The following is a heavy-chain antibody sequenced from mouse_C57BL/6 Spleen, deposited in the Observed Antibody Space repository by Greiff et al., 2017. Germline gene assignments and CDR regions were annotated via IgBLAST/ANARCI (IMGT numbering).Heavy chain of an antibody. D-gene: IGHD2-4*01. Sequence: QVQLQQPGAELVKPGASVKMSCKASGYTFTSYWITWVKQRPGQGLEWIGDIYPGSGSTNYNEKFKSKATLTVDTASSTAYMQLSSLTSEDSAVYYCASEGDYDDLFAYWGQGTLVTVSA. V-gene: IGHV1-55*01. CDR3: ASEGDYDDLFAY. CDR1: GYTFTSYW. J-gene: IGHJ3*01. CDR2: IYPGSGST.